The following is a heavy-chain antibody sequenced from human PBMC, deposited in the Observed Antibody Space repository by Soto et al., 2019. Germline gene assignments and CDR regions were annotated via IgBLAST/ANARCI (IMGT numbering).Heavy chain of an antibody. Sequence: PXATLSLTCTVSGGSISSYYWSWIRQPPGKGLEWIGYIYYSGSTNYNPSLKSRVTISVDTSKNQFSLKLSSVTAADTAVYYCARGVGRAAAGYWGQGTLVTVSS. J-gene: IGHJ4*02. CDR1: GGSISSYY. V-gene: IGHV4-59*01. CDR2: IYYSGST. D-gene: IGHD6-13*01. CDR3: ARGVGRAAAGY.